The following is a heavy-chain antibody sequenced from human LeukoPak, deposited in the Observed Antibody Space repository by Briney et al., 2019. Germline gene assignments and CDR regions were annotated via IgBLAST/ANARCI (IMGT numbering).Heavy chain of an antibody. CDR2: ISSSGSTI. CDR3: ARGWLLYYFDY. D-gene: IGHD5-12*01. CDR1: GFTFSDYY. J-gene: IGHJ4*02. Sequence: GGSLRLSYAAPGFTFSDYYMNWIRQAPGKGLEWVSYISSSGSTIYYADSVKGRFTISRDNAKNSLYLQMNSLRAEDTAVYYCARGWLLYYFDYWGQGTLVTVSS. V-gene: IGHV3-11*01.